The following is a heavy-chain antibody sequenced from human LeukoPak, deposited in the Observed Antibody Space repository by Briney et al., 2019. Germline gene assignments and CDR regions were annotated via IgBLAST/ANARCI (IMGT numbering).Heavy chain of an antibody. D-gene: IGHD2-21*02. J-gene: IGHJ4*02. Sequence: GASVKVSCKASGYTFTSYAMNWVRQAPGQGLEWMGWINTNTGNPTYAQGFNGRFVFSLDTSVSTAYLEISNLKDEDTAIYYCARDRGLTTYCGGDCFEAEYWGQGTLVTVSS. CDR1: GYTFTSYA. V-gene: IGHV7-4-1*02. CDR3: ARDRGLTTYCGGDCFEAEY. CDR2: INTNTGNP.